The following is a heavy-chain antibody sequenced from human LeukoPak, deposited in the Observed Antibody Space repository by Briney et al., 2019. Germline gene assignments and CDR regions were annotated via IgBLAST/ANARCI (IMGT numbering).Heavy chain of an antibody. V-gene: IGHV5-51*01. CDR3: ARRTVTTVDY. D-gene: IGHD4-11*01. Sequence: GESLKISCKASGYPFTTHWIGSVRQLPGKGLEWMGIIYPGDSDTKYSPSFQGRVTISADESINTAYLQWSSLKASDTAMYYCARRTVTTVDYWGQGTLVTVSS. J-gene: IGHJ4*02. CDR1: GYPFTTHW. CDR2: IYPGDSDT.